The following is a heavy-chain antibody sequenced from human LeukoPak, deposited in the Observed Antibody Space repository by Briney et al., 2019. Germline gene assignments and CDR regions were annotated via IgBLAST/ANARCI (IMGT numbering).Heavy chain of an antibody. CDR1: GFTVSTNY. D-gene: IGHD3-22*01. Sequence: PGGSLRLSCAASGFTVSTNYMSWVRQAPRKGLEWVSVIYSGGSTYYADSVKGRSTISRDSSKNTLYLQMNSLTAEDTAVYYCARDYPYYYDSSGYYSFDYWGQGTLVTVSS. J-gene: IGHJ4*02. V-gene: IGHV3-66*01. CDR3: ARDYPYYYDSSGYYSFDY. CDR2: IYSGGST.